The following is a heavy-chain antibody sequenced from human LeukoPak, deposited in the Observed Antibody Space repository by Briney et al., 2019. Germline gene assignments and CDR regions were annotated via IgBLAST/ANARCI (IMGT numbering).Heavy chain of an antibody. J-gene: IGHJ6*02. Sequence: GGSLRLSCAASGCIFSSYSMSWVRQAPGKGLEWVSVITGSGGNTYYADSVKGRFTISKDNSKNTVYLQMSSLRVDDTAVYYCAKAASSSWPSYYYGMDVWGQGTTVTVSS. CDR1: GCIFSSYS. CDR2: ITGSGGNT. V-gene: IGHV3-23*01. CDR3: AKAASSSWPSYYYGMDV. D-gene: IGHD6-13*01.